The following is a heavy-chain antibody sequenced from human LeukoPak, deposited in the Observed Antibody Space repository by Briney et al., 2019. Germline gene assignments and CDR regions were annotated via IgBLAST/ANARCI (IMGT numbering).Heavy chain of an antibody. J-gene: IGHJ5*02. CDR1: GGSLSGYY. D-gene: IGHD3-22*01. Sequence: SETLSLTCAVYGGSLSGYYWSWMRQPPGKGREWIGEINHSGSTNYNPSLKSRVTISVDTSKNQFSLKLSSVTAADTAVYYCASGDYYDSSGYYRAWGQGNLVTVSS. V-gene: IGHV4-34*01. CDR3: ASGDYYDSSGYYRA. CDR2: INHSGST.